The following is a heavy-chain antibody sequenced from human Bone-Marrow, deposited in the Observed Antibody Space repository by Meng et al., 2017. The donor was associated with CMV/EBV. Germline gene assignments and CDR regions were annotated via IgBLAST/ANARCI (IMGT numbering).Heavy chain of an antibody. CDR3: ARDAYCSSIRCYLGAGFFDY. CDR2: ISSSSSYI. Sequence: GESLKISCAASGFTFSSYSMNWVRQAPGKGLEWVSSISSSSSYIYYADSVKGRFTISRDSAKNSLYLQMNSLRAEDTAVYYCARDAYCSSIRCYLGAGFFDYWGQGTLVTVSS. V-gene: IGHV3-21*01. D-gene: IGHD2-2*01. CDR1: GFTFSSYS. J-gene: IGHJ4*02.